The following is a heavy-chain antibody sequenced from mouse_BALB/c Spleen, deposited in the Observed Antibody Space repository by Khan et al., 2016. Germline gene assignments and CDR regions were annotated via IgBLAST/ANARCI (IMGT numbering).Heavy chain of an antibody. CDR1: GFTFSSYA. Sequence: EVELVESGGGLVKPGGSLKLSCAASGFTFSSYAMSWVRQTPEKRLEWVASISSGGSTYYPDSVKGRFTITRDNARNILYLQMSSLSSEDTAMYSCARVRYYGSSYYWYFDVWGAGTTFTVSS. CDR2: ISSGGST. D-gene: IGHD1-1*01. CDR3: ARVRYYGSSYYWYFDV. V-gene: IGHV5-6-5*01. J-gene: IGHJ1*01.